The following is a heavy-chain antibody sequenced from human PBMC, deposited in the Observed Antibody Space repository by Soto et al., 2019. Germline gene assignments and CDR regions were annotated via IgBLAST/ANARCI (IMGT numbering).Heavy chain of an antibody. V-gene: IGHV3-30-3*01. CDR2: ISYDGSNK. CDR3: ARESEQWLNNRAEYFQH. J-gene: IGHJ1*01. D-gene: IGHD6-19*01. CDR1: GFTFSSYA. Sequence: QVQLVESGGGVVQPGRSLRLSCAASGFTFSSYAMHWVRQAPGKGLEWVAVISYDGSNKYYADSVKGRFTITRENSKNTLYVQMNSLSAEDTAVYYCARESEQWLNNRAEYFQHWGQGTLVTVSS.